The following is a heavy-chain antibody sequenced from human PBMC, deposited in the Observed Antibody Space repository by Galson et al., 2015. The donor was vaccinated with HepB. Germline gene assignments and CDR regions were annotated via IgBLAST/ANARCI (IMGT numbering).Heavy chain of an antibody. CDR2: INAGNGNT. D-gene: IGHD5-18*01. V-gene: IGHV1-3*01. CDR3: ARADTAMVTGPLFDY. J-gene: IGHJ4*02. Sequence: SVKVSCKASGYTFTSYAMHWVRQAPGQRLEWMGWINAGNGNTKYSQKFQGRVTITRDTSASTAYMELSSLRSEDTAVYYCARADTAMVTGPLFDYWGQGTLVTVSS. CDR1: GYTFTSYA.